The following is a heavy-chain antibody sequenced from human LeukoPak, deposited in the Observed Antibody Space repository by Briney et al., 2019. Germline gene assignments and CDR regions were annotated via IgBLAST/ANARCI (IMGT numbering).Heavy chain of an antibody. V-gene: IGHV3-23*01. J-gene: IGHJ4*02. CDR2: ISGSGGST. D-gene: IGHD5-12*01. CDR3: ARVSIVATIFDY. Sequence: PGGSLRLSCAASGFTFSSYAMSWVRQAPGKGLEWVSAISGSGGSTYYADSVKGRFTISRDNSKNTLYLQMNSLRAEDTAVYYCARVSIVATIFDYWGQGTLVAVSS. CDR1: GFTFSSYA.